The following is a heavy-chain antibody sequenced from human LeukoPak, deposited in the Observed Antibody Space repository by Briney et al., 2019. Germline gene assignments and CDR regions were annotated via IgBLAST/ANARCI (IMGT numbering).Heavy chain of an antibody. CDR2: INPSGGST. Sequence: ASVKVSCKASGGTFSSYAISWVRQAPGQGLEWMGIINPSGGSTSYAQKLQGRVTMTTDTSTSTAYMELRSLRSDDTAVYYCARYYCSGGSCYPFDPWGQGTLVTVSS. CDR3: ARYYCSGGSCYPFDP. D-gene: IGHD2-15*01. V-gene: IGHV1-18*01. CDR1: GGTFSSYA. J-gene: IGHJ5*02.